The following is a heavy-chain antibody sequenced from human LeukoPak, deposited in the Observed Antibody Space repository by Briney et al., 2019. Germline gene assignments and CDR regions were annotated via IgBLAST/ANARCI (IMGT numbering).Heavy chain of an antibody. V-gene: IGHV4-38-2*02. D-gene: IGHD6-13*01. CDR3: ARVYSSSWYAVNWFDP. Sequence: SETLSLTCSVSDYSITSDYYWGWIRQPPGKGLEWIGSIYHSGSTYYNPSLKSRVTISVDTSKNQFSLKLSSVTAADTAVYYCARVYSSSWYAVNWFDPWGQGTLVTVSS. CDR1: DYSITSDYY. CDR2: IYHSGST. J-gene: IGHJ5*02.